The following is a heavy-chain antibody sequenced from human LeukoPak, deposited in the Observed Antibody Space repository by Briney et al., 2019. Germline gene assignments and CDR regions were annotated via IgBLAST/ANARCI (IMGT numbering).Heavy chain of an antibody. CDR1: GGTFSSYA. V-gene: IGHV1-69*05. D-gene: IGHD1-26*01. Sequence: SVKVSCKASGGTFSSYAISWVRQAPRQGLEWMGGIIPIFGTANYAQKFQGRVTITTDESTSTAYMELSSLRSKDTAVYYCAREVGATTGGAFDIWGQGTMVTVSS. CDR3: AREVGATTGGAFDI. CDR2: IIPIFGTA. J-gene: IGHJ3*02.